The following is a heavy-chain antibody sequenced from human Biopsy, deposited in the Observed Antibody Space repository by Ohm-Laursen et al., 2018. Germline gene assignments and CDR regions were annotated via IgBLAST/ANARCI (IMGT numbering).Heavy chain of an antibody. CDR2: IYSGGNT. J-gene: IGHJ4*02. Sequence: PSQTLSLTCTVSGDSLSSDPDNWSWIRQPPGQGLEYIGFIYSGGNTNYNPSLQNRVTMSVDTSKNQFSLKLSSVIAADTAVYYCARGRRTSGWPYFANWGQGTLVIVSS. V-gene: IGHV4-61*01. CDR1: GDSLSSDPDN. D-gene: IGHD6-19*01. CDR3: ARGRRTSGWPYFAN.